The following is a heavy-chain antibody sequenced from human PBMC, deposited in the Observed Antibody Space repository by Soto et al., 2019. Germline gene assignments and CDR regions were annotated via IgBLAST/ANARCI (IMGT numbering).Heavy chain of an antibody. D-gene: IGHD3-22*01. CDR3: ARSYYDSSASYASYGMDV. Sequence: GGSLRLSCATSGFTFTIYAMNWVRQAPGKGLEWISHISASSRTLFYADSVKGRFTISRDNAKNSLYLQMNSLRAEDTAVYYCARSYYDSSASYASYGMDVWGQGTTVTVSS. CDR1: GFTFTIYA. J-gene: IGHJ6*02. V-gene: IGHV3-48*01. CDR2: ISASSRTL.